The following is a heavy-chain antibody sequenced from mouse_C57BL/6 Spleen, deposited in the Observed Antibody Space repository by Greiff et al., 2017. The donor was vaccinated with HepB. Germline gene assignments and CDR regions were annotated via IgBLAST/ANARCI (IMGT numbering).Heavy chain of an antibody. CDR2: ISSGRSTI. J-gene: IGHJ4*01. CDR3: ARYEYYAMDY. V-gene: IGHV5-17*01. Sequence: EVQRVESGGGLVKPGGSLKLSCAASGFTFSDYGMHWVRQAPEKGLEWVAYISSGRSTIYYADTVKGRFTISRDNAKNTLFLQMTSLRSEDTAMYYCARYEYYAMDYWGQGTSVTVSS. CDR1: GFTFSDYG. D-gene: IGHD2-3*01.